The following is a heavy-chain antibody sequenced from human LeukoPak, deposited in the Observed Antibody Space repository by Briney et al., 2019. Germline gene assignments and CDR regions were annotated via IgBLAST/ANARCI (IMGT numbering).Heavy chain of an antibody. CDR2: INHSGST. D-gene: IGHD5-24*01. CDR1: GGSFSGYY. Sequence: SETLSLACAVYGGSFSGYYWSWIRQPPGKGLEWIGEINHSGSTNYNPSLKSRVTISVDTSKNQFSLKLSSVTAADTAMYYCARDGPFDYWGQGILVTVSS. V-gene: IGHV4-34*01. J-gene: IGHJ4*02. CDR3: ARDGPFDY.